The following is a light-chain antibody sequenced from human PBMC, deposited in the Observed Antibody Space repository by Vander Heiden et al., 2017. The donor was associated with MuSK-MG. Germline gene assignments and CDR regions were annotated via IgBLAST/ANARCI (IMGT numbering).Light chain of an antibody. CDR2: DAS. Sequence: DIRMTQSPSTMSASVGARVTIACRASPSISSWLAWYQQKPGKAPKLLIYDASSLESGVPERFSGSGSGTEFTLTISSLQPDDFATYYCQQYNSYARTFGQGTKVEIK. CDR3: QQYNSYART. CDR1: PSISSW. V-gene: IGKV1-5*01. J-gene: IGKJ1*01.